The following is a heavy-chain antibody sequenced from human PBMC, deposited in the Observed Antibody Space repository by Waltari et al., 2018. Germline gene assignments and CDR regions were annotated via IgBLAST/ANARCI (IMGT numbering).Heavy chain of an antibody. Sequence: QVQLQXSGPGLVKPSETLSLTCAVSGYSISSGXXWGWIRXPPGKGLEWIGSIYHSGSTYYNPSLXSRVTISVDTSKNQFXLKLSSVTAADTAVYYXXRGVGERXVAGGFNYWGQGTXXXXSS. CDR2: IYHSGST. V-gene: IGHV4-38-2*01. CDR3: XRGVGERXVAGGFNY. D-gene: IGHD6-19*01. CDR1: GYSISSGXX. J-gene: IGHJ4*02.